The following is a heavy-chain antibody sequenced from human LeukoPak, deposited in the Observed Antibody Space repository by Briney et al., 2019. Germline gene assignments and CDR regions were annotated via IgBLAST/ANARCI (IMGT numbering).Heavy chain of an antibody. Sequence: ASVKVSCKASGYTFTSYDFNWLRQATGQGPEWMGWMNPNSGATGYAQKFQGRVTMTRSASINTAYMELTNLRSEDTAVYYCAXAXRSXXFDYXXXXTLVTVSS. CDR1: GYTFTSYD. CDR2: MNPNSGAT. D-gene: IGHD3-16*02. J-gene: IGHJ4*01. V-gene: IGHV1-8*01. CDR3: AXAXRSXXFDY.